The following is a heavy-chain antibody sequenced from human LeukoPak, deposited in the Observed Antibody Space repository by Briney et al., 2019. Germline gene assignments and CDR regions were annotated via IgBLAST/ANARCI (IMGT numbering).Heavy chain of an antibody. V-gene: IGHV3-48*01. CDR1: GFTFSTYS. Sequence: GGSLRLSCVASGFTFSTYSMNWVRQAPGKGLEWVSYISSSSSTIYYADSVKGRFTISRDNAKNSLYLQMNSLRAEDTAVYYCARDQTYGDYYYMDVWGKGTTVTVSS. CDR3: ARDQTYGDYYYMDV. J-gene: IGHJ6*03. CDR2: ISSSSSTI. D-gene: IGHD4-17*01.